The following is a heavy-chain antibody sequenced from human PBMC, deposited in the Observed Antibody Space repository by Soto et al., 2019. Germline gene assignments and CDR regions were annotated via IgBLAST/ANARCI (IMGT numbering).Heavy chain of an antibody. CDR2: IFHDGST. CDR3: ARPHYDRNTFYSFFGY. Sequence: SEARSLTCSGYGGSFSVHYGSWSRQPPGKGLEWIGEIFHDGSTNYSPSLKSRVTISLDTSKKQFSLEMTSVTAADTAVYYCARPHYDRNTFYSFFGYWGQGTLVTVSS. V-gene: IGHV4-34*12. J-gene: IGHJ4*02. D-gene: IGHD3-22*01. CDR1: GGSFSVHY.